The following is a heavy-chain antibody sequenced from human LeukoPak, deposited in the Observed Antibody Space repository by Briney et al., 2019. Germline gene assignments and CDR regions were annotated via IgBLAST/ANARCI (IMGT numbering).Heavy chain of an antibody. J-gene: IGHJ6*03. CDR1: GGSFSDYW. CDR2: VNHSGRT. Sequence: SETLSLTCAVYGGSFSDYWWTWIRQSPGKGLEWIGEVNHSGRTNYNPSLKSRVSISVDRSKKQFSLKLTSVTAAGTALYYCARETSQKGAHYMDVWGKGTTVTISS. CDR3: ARETSQKGAHYMDV. D-gene: IGHD3-16*01. V-gene: IGHV4-34*01.